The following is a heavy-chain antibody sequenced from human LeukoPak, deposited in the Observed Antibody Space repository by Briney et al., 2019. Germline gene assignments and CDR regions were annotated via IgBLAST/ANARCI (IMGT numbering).Heavy chain of an antibody. V-gene: IGHV4-34*01. CDR1: GGSFSGYY. Sequence: SETLSLTCAVYGGSFSGYYWSWIRQPPGKVLEWIGEINHSGSTNYNPSLKSRVTISVDTSKNQFSLKLSSVTAADTAVYYCATTQWELHGGFDYWGQGTLVTVSS. CDR3: ATTQWELHGGFDY. D-gene: IGHD1-26*01. J-gene: IGHJ4*02. CDR2: INHSGST.